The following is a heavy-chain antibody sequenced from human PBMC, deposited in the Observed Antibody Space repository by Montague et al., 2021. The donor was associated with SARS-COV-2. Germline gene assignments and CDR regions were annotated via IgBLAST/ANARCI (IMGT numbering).Heavy chain of an antibody. V-gene: IGHV4-39*01. D-gene: IGHD3-9*01. CDR2: IYYSGST. J-gene: IGHJ4*02. CDR1: GGSIRSSSYY. Sequence: SETLSLTCTVSGGSIRSSSYYWGWIRQPPGKGLEWIGSIYYSGSTYYNPSLKSRVTISVDTSKNQFSLKLSSVTAADTAVYYCARHRITIFWCHMFDYWGQGTLVTVSS. CDR3: ARHRITIFWCHMFDY.